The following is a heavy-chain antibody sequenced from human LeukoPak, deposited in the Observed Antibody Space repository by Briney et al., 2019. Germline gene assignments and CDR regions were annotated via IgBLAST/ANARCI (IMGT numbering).Heavy chain of an antibody. J-gene: IGHJ3*02. CDR1: GGTFSSNA. D-gene: IGHD3-16*01. CDR2: IIPIFGTA. V-gene: IGHV1-69*13. CDR3: ARGLRYGGDTPVLHAFYI. Sequence: SVKVSCKASGGTFSSNAISWVRQAPGQGLEWMGGIIPIFGTANYAQKFQGRVTITADESTSTAYMELSSLRSEDTAVYYCARGLRYGGDTPVLHAFYIWGQGTMVTVSS.